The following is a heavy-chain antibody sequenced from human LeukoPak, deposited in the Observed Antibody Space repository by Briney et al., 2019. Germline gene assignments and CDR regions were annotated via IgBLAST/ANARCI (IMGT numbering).Heavy chain of an antibody. V-gene: IGHV3-21*01. J-gene: IGHJ4*02. D-gene: IGHD3-9*01. Sequence: GGSLRLSCAASGFTFSSYSMNWVRQAPGKGLEWVSSISSSSSYIYYADSVKGRFTISRDNAKNSLYLQMNGLRAEDTAVYYCARGQYYDILTGYSTLVYWGQGTLVTVSS. CDR2: ISSSSSYI. CDR1: GFTFSSYS. CDR3: ARGQYYDILTGYSTLVY.